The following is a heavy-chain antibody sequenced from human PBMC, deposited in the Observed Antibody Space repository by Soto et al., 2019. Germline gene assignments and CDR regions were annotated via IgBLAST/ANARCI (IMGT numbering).Heavy chain of an antibody. CDR3: ARQRYDSDSCPNFQYYVDA. Sequence: PGAALKISCKCSGYCFAGYWITWVRALPGEGQELMGMIDPSDSQTYYSSSLRGHVTISAAESITTMFLQLSSLRASDTDMYYCARQRYDSDSCPNFQYYVDAWGQGTLVTVSS. J-gene: IGHJ4*02. CDR1: GYCFAGYW. CDR2: IDPSDSQT. V-gene: IGHV5-10-1*01. D-gene: IGHD3-22*01.